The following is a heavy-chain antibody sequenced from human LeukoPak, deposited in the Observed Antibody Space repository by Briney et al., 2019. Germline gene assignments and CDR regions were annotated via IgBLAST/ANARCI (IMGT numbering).Heavy chain of an antibody. Sequence: GGSLRLSCAASGFTFSSYAMSWVRQAPGKGLEWVSTISDSGSSTYYADSVKGRFTISRDNSKNTLYLQMNSLRAEDTAVYYCAKSTYGPGPTRFDYWGQGTLVTVSS. CDR2: ISDSGSST. D-gene: IGHD3-10*01. CDR3: AKSTYGPGPTRFDY. J-gene: IGHJ4*02. CDR1: GFTFSSYA. V-gene: IGHV3-23*01.